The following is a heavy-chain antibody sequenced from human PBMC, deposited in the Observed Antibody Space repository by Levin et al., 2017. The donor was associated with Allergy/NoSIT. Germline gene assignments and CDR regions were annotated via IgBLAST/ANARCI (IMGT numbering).Heavy chain of an antibody. D-gene: IGHD1-1*01. Sequence: GESLKISCAASGFTFSSYNMNWVRQAPGKGLEWVSSISSRSSYIYYADSVKGRFTISRDNAKNSLYLQMNSLRAEDTALYYCARVVNTTHFDYWGQGTLVTVSS. V-gene: IGHV3-21*01. CDR3: ARVVNTTHFDY. J-gene: IGHJ4*02. CDR1: GFTFSSYN. CDR2: ISSRSSYI.